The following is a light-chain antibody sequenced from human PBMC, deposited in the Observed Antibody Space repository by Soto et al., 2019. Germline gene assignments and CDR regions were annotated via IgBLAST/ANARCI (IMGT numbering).Light chain of an antibody. CDR3: QQYNTNSPT. Sequence: DIQMTQSPSLLSASVGDRVTITCRASQSFSDWLAWYQQKPGTAPKLLIYDVSTLQSGVPSRFSGSGSGTEFTLAISSLQPDDVASDYCQQYNTNSPTFGQGTKVEIK. J-gene: IGKJ1*01. CDR1: QSFSDW. V-gene: IGKV1-5*01. CDR2: DVS.